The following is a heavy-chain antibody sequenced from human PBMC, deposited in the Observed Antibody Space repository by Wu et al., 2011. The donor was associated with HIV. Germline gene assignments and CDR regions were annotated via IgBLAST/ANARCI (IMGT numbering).Heavy chain of an antibody. CDR1: GYSFTGYY. CDR3: RWELGTIDY. V-gene: IGHV1-2*02. CDR2: INPNTGGT. D-gene: IGHD7-27*01. Sequence: QVQLVQSGAEVKKPGASLKVSCKASGYSFTGYYMHWVRQVPGQGLEWMGWINPNTGGTNYAQRFQGRVTMTRDTSISTAYMELNWLTSDDTAVYYCRWELGTIDYWGQGTLVTVSS. J-gene: IGHJ4*02.